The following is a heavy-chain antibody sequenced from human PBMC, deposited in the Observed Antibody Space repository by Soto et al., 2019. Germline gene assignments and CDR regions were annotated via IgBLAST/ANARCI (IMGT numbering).Heavy chain of an antibody. J-gene: IGHJ5*02. Sequence: PSETLSLTCAVYGGAISGYYWTWMRQSAGGGLEWIGRIYSSGSTNYNPSLKSRVTISLDTSMNHFSLRLSSVTAADTAVYYCERGQRFSDWFDPWGQGTLVTVSS. D-gene: IGHD3-3*01. CDR2: IYSSGST. CDR3: ERGQRFSDWFDP. CDR1: GGAISGYY. V-gene: IGHV4-59*10.